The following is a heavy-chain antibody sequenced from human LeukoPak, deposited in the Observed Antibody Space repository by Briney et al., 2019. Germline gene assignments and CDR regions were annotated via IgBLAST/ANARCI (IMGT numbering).Heavy chain of an antibody. CDR3: VREGNELLSKNFDY. CDR2: INPHSGGT. Sequence: GASVKVSCKASGFTFSGHYIRWVRQAPGQGLEWMGYINPHSGGTSSPQKFQGRVTMTTDTSISAVYMELSSLTSDDTAMYYCVREGNELLSKNFDYWGQGSLVTVSS. D-gene: IGHD2-21*02. V-gene: IGHV1-2*02. J-gene: IGHJ4*02. CDR1: GFTFSGHY.